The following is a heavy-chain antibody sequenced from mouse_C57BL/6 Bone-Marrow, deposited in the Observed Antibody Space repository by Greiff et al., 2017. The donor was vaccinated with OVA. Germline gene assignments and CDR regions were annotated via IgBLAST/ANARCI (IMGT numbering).Heavy chain of an antibody. J-gene: IGHJ4*01. Sequence: EVKLMESGGGLVKPGGSLKLSCAASGFTFSSYAMSWVRQTPEKRLEWVATISDGGSYTYYPDNVKGRFTISRDNAKNNLYLQMSHLKSEDTAMYYCARGGTIYAMDYWGQGTSVTVSS. D-gene: IGHD2-14*01. CDR2: ISDGGSYT. CDR1: GFTFSSYA. CDR3: ARGGTIYAMDY. V-gene: IGHV5-4*03.